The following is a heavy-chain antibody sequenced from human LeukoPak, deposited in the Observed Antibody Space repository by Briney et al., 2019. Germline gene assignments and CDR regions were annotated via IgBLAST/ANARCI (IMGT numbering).Heavy chain of an antibody. V-gene: IGHV4-4*09. CDR2: IYTSGST. CDR3: ARLPYSGSLDP. Sequence: SETLSLTCTVSGGSISSYYWSWIRQPPGKGLGWIGYIYTSGSTNYNPSLKSRVTISVDTSKNQFSLKLSSVTAADTAVYYCARLPYSGSLDPWGQGTLVTVSS. D-gene: IGHD1-26*01. J-gene: IGHJ5*02. CDR1: GGSISSYY.